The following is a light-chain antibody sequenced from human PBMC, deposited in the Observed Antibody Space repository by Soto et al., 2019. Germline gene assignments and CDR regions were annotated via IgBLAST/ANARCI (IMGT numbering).Light chain of an antibody. CDR1: QSISSW. CDR2: KAS. Sequence: DIQMTQSPSTLSASVGDRVTITCRASQSISSWLAWYQQKPGKAPKVLIYKASSLESGVPSRFSGSGSGTEFTLTISSLQADDSATYHCQQYNSYPITFGQGTRLEIK. CDR3: QQYNSYPIT. J-gene: IGKJ5*01. V-gene: IGKV1-5*03.